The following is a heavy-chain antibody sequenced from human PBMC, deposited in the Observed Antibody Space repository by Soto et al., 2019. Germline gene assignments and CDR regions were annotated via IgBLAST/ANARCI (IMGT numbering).Heavy chain of an antibody. CDR2: IWKEGSNK. Sequence: QVQLVESGGGVVQPGRSLRLSCAASGFTFSSYGMHWVRQAPGKGLEWVALIWKEGSNKYYAASVKGRFTIARDNSNNTLYLQLNSLRAEDTAVYYCEREANDYNVYWGQGTLVTVSS. D-gene: IGHD4-4*01. CDR1: GFTFSSYG. V-gene: IGHV3-33*01. J-gene: IGHJ4*02. CDR3: EREANDYNVY.